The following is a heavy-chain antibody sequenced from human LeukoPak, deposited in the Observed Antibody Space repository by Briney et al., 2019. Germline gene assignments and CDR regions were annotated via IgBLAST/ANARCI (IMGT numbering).Heavy chain of an antibody. D-gene: IGHD4-17*01. Sequence: GASVKVSCKASGYNFTNYGISWARQAPGHGLEWMGWISVYNGDTNHAWKLQDRVTLTTDTSTNTAYLELRSLRSDDTAFYFCARAPSFGDYGGDYWGQGTLVTVSS. CDR2: ISVYNGDT. CDR1: GYNFTNYG. J-gene: IGHJ4*02. V-gene: IGHV1-18*01. CDR3: ARAPSFGDYGGDY.